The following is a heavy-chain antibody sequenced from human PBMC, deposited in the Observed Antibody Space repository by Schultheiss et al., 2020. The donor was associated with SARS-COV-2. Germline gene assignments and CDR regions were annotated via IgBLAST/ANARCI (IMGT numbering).Heavy chain of an antibody. CDR1: GFTFSSYE. CDR3: AKDVTDGYPSEYFQH. CDR2: ISSSGSTI. J-gene: IGHJ1*01. Sequence: GGSLRLSCAASGFTFSSYEMNWVRQAPGKGLEWVSYISSSGSTIYYADSVKGRFTISRDNSKNSLYLQMNSLRAEDTALYYCAKDVTDGYPSEYFQHWGQGTLVTVSS. D-gene: IGHD5-24*01. V-gene: IGHV3-48*03.